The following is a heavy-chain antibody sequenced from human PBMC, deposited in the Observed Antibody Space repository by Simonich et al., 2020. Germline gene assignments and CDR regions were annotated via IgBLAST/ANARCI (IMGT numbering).Heavy chain of an antibody. CDR1: GFTFSSYS. CDR3: AGGVYCSSTSCSTYYYYGMDV. D-gene: IGHD2-2*01. CDR2: ISSSISYI. V-gene: IGHV3-21*06. Sequence: EVQLVESGGGLVKPGGSLRLSCAASGFTFSSYSMNWVRQAPGKGLEWVSSISSSISYIYYADSVKGRFTIAKDNAKNTLYLQMNSLRAEDTAVYYCAGGVYCSSTSCSTYYYYGMDVWGQGTTVTVSS. J-gene: IGHJ6*02.